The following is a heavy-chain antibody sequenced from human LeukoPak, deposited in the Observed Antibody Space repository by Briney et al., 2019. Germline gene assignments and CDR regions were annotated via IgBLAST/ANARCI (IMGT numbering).Heavy chain of an antibody. D-gene: IGHD3-9*01. V-gene: IGHV1-18*01. CDR1: GYTFTSFG. CDR3: ARDLVHHRLLATGYNWFDP. J-gene: IGHJ5*02. CDR2: INTYNGNT. Sequence: ASVKLSCNASGYTFTSFGISWVRQAPGQGLEWMGWINTYNGNTKYAQKVQGRVTMTTDTSTSTAYMEVRSLRSDDTAVYYCARDLVHHRLLATGYNWFDPWGQGTLVTVSS.